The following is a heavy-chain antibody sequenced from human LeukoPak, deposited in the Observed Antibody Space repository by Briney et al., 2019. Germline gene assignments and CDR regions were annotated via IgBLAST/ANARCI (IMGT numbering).Heavy chain of an antibody. CDR3: APSLFCSGGSCYKWFDP. CDR1: GGSISSTSYY. CDR2: IYYSENT. D-gene: IGHD2-15*01. V-gene: IGHV4-39*07. J-gene: IGHJ5*02. Sequence: SETLSLTCTVSGGSISSTSYYWGWIPQPPGKGLEWIGSIYYSENTYYNPSLKSRVTISVDTSKKQVSLKLSSVTAADTAVYYCAPSLFCSGGSCYKWFDPWGQGTLVTVSS.